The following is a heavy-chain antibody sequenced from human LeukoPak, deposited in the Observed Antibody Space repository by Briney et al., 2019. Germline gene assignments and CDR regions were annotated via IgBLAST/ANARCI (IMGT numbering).Heavy chain of an antibody. J-gene: IGHJ1*01. D-gene: IGHD3-22*01. V-gene: IGHV1-69*13. CDR3: ARSPTGGYYYDSSGYYYWHFQH. CDR2: IIPIFGTA. Sequence: ASVTVSCKASGGTFSSYAISWVRQAPGQGLEWMGGIIPIFGTANYAQKFQGRVTITADESTSTAYMELSSLRSEDTAVCYCARSPTGGYYYDSSGYYYWHFQHWGQGTLVTVSS. CDR1: GGTFSSYA.